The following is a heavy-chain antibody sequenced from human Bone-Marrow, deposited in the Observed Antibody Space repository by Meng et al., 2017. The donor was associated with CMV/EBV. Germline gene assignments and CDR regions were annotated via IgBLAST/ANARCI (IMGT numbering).Heavy chain of an antibody. D-gene: IGHD2-21*01. CDR1: GGSFSGYY. CDR3: ARAGVFPRYFQH. J-gene: IGHJ1*01. V-gene: IGHV4-34*01. Sequence: SETLSLTCAVYGGSFSGYYWSWIRQPPGKGLEWIGSIYYSGSTYYNPSLKSRVTISVDTSKNQFSLKLSSVTAADTAVYYCARAGVFPRYFQHWGQGTLVTVSS. CDR2: IYYSGST.